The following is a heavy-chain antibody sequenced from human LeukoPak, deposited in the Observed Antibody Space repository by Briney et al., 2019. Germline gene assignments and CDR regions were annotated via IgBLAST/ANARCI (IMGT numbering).Heavy chain of an antibody. V-gene: IGHV3-21*01. CDR1: GFTFSSYS. J-gene: IGHJ4*02. D-gene: IGHD6-19*01. CDR2: ISISSSYR. CDR3: ARGRAHELHSGWYLPFDY. Sequence: GGSLRLSCAASGFTFSSYSMNWVRQAPGKGLEWVSSISISSSYRYYADSVKGRFTISRDNAKNSQYVQMNSLRAEDTAVYYCARGRAHELHSGWYLPFDYWGQGTLVTVSS.